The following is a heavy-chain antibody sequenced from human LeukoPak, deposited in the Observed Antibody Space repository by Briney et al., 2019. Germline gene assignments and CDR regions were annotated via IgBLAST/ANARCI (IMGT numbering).Heavy chain of an antibody. V-gene: IGHV4-59*03. J-gene: IGHJ4*02. CDR3: ARGYGYYFES. D-gene: IGHD5-18*01. CDR1: GGSISSYY. CDR2: IYSSGST. Sequence: SGTLSLTCTVSGGSISSYYWDWIRQPPGKGLECIGYIYSSGSTNYNPSLKSRVAISVDTSRNQFSLKLSSVTTADTAVYYCARGYGYYFESWGQGTLVTVSS.